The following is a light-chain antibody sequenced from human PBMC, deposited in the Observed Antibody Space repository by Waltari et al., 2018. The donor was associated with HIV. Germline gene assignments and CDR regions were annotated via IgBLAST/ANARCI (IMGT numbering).Light chain of an antibody. V-gene: IGLV1-47*01. CDR1: GSNVGVNF. J-gene: IGLJ2*01. CDR2: SNN. CDR3: AAWDDSVSGRA. Sequence: QSVLTQAPSASGTPGQRVTLSCSGTGSNVGVNFVSWYQQLPGMAPKLLIYSNNERPSRVPDRFSGSKSGTSASLAISGLRSEDEAVYFCAAWDDSVSGRAFGEGTKVTVL.